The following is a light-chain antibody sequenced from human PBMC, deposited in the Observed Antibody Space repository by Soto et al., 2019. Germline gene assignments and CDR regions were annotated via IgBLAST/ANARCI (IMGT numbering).Light chain of an antibody. Sequence: SYVLTQPPSVSVAPGQTARITCGGNNIGSKSVHWYQQKPGQAPVLVVDDDSDRPSGFPERFSGSNSGNTATLTISRVEAGDEADYFCHVWDSSSEHVFGTGTKVTVL. CDR3: HVWDSSSEHV. CDR2: DDS. J-gene: IGLJ1*01. CDR1: NIGSKS. V-gene: IGLV3-21*02.